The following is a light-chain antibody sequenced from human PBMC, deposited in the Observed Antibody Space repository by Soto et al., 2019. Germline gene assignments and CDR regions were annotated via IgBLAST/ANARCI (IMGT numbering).Light chain of an antibody. V-gene: IGKV3-15*01. Sequence: EIVMTQSPATLSGSPGERVTLSCRASQSVSDNLAWYQQKPGQAPRLLIYGASTRATTIPARFSGSGSGTEFTLTISSLQSEDFAVYYCQQSNNWPYTFGQGTKLDIK. J-gene: IGKJ2*01. CDR1: QSVSDN. CDR2: GAS. CDR3: QQSNNWPYT.